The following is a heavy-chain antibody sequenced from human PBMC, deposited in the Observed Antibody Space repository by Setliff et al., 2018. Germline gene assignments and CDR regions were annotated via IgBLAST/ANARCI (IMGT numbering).Heavy chain of an antibody. J-gene: IGHJ3*02. CDR1: GYTFTGYY. CDR2: MNPNSGNT. D-gene: IGHD1-26*01. V-gene: IGHV1-8*02. Sequence: GASVKVSCKASGYTFTGYYMHWVRQAPGQGLEWMGWMNPNSGNTGYAQKFQGRVTMTRNTSISTAYMELSSLRSEDTAVYYCARDRGWELLVAFDIWGQGTMVTVS. CDR3: ARDRGWELLVAFDI.